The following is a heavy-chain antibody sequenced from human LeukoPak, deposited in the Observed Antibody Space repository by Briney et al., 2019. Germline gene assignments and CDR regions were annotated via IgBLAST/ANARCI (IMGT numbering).Heavy chain of an antibody. CDR2: ITYSGST. D-gene: IGHD1-26*01. CDR1: GGSISPYY. Sequence: PSETLSLTCTVSGGSISPYYWTWIRQPPGKGLEWIGYITYSGSTNYNPSLKSRVAISVDTSNNQSSLKLNSVTAADAAVYYCARHGGSWSLDLWGRGSLVTVSS. CDR3: ARHGGSWSLDL. V-gene: IGHV4-59*08. J-gene: IGHJ2*01.